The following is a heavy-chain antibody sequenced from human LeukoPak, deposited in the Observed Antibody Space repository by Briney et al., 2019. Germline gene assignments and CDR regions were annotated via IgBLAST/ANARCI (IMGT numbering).Heavy chain of an antibody. V-gene: IGHV3-33*01. J-gene: IGHJ5*02. D-gene: IGHD2-2*01. CDR1: GFTFSSYG. CDR2: IWYDGSNK. CDR3: ARIMGRGYCSSTSCRGDWFDP. Sequence: GRSLRLSCAASGFTFSSYGMHWVRQAPGKGLEWVAVIWYDGSNKYYADSVKGRFTISRDNSKNTLYLQMNSLRAEDTAVYYCARIMGRGYCSSTSCRGDWFDPWGQGTLVTVSS.